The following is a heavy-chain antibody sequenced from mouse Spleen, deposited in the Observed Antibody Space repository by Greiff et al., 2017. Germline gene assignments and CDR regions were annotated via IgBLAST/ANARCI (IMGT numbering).Heavy chain of an antibody. Sequence: QVQLQQSGAELVKPGASVKLSCKASGYTFTEYTIHWVKQRSGQGLEWIGWFYPGSGSIKYNEKFKDKATLTADKSSSTVYMELSRLTSEDSAVYFCARHEERVTTVVATEYFDYWGQGTTLTVSS. D-gene: IGHD1-1*01. J-gene: IGHJ2*01. CDR3: ARHEERVTTVVATEYFDY. CDR2: FYPGSGSI. CDR1: GYTFTEYT. V-gene: IGHV1-62-2*01.